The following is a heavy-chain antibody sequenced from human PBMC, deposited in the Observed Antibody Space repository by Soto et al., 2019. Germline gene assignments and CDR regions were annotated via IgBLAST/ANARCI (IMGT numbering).Heavy chain of an antibody. CDR1: GGTFSGYA. CDR3: ARERRSAPSGLPNYEFDY. Sequence: SVRVSCKTSGGTFSGYAISWVRQAPGQGLEWMGGIIPIFGTANYAQKFQGRVTITADKSTSTAYMELSSLRSEDTAVYFSARERRSAPSGLPNYEFDYWGQGPLATVSS. D-gene: IGHD3-10*01. CDR2: IIPIFGTA. J-gene: IGHJ4*02. V-gene: IGHV1-69*06.